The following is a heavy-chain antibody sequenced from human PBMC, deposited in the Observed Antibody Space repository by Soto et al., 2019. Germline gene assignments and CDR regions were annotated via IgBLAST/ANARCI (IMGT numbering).Heavy chain of an antibody. CDR1: GFIFKNYW. Sequence: DVQLVESGGDLVQPGGSLRVSCAASGFIFKNYWMHWVRQAPGKGLEWVSRIKTVTDGGTTDYAAPVKGRFFISRDDSKSTLYLQMNSLKTEDTAIYYCMTHAVIYSRGHWGQGTLVTVAS. J-gene: IGHJ4*02. D-gene: IGHD6-25*01. V-gene: IGHV3-15*07. CDR2: IKTVTDGGTT. CDR3: MTHAVIYSRGH.